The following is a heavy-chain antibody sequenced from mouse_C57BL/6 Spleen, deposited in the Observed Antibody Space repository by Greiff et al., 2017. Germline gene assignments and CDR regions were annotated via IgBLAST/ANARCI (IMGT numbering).Heavy chain of an antibody. D-gene: IGHD4-1*01. CDR1: GFTFSSYG. Sequence: EVMLVESGGDLVKPGGSLKLSCAASGFTFSSYGMSWVRQTPDKRLEWVATISSGGSYTYYPDSVKGRFTISRDNAKNTLYLQMSSLKSEDTAMYYCARRELGQWFAYWGQGTLVTVSA. CDR3: ARRELGQWFAY. V-gene: IGHV5-6*02. CDR2: ISSGGSYT. J-gene: IGHJ3*01.